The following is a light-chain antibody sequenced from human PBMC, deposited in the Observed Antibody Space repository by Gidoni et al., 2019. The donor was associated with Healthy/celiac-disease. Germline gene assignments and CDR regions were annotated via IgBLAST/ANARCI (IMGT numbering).Light chain of an antibody. CDR2: GAS. CDR3: QQYNNWPQT. CDR1: QSVSSN. J-gene: IGKJ1*01. V-gene: IGKV3-15*01. Sequence: EIVMTQSPATLSVSPGERATRSCRASQSVSSNLAWSQQKPGQAPRLLIYGASTRATGIPARFSGSGSGTEFTLTISSLQSEDFAVYYCQQYNNWPQTFGQGTKVEIK.